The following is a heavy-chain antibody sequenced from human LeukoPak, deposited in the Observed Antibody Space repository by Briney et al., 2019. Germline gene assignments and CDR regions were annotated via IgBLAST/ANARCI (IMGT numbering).Heavy chain of an antibody. CDR2: IYPGDSDT. J-gene: IGHJ4*02. CDR1: GYRFTSYW. D-gene: IGHD1-14*01. Sequence: GESLKISCKGSGYRFTSYWIGWVRQMPGKGLEWMGIIYPGDSDTRYSPSFQGQVTISADKSISTAYLQWSSLKASDTAMYYCARPGEPDDYYFDYWGQGTLVTVSS. V-gene: IGHV5-51*01. CDR3: ARPGEPDDYYFDY.